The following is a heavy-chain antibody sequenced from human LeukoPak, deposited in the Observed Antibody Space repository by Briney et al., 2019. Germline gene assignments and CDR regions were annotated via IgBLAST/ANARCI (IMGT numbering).Heavy chain of an antibody. D-gene: IGHD3/OR15-3a*01. CDR3: ARDHFGQGPQYFQH. V-gene: IGHV1-46*01. CDR2: IEPSGGST. Sequence: VSVKVSCKASGYTFPRCYMHWVRQAPGQGLEWMGIIEPSGGSTGYAQKFQGRVTMTRDTSTSTVYMELSSLRSEDTAVYYCARDHFGQGPQYFQHWGQGTLVTVSS. CDR1: GYTFPRCY. J-gene: IGHJ1*01.